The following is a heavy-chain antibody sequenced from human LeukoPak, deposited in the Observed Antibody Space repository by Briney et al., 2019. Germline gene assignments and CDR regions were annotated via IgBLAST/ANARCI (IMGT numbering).Heavy chain of an antibody. CDR3: ASIHQVRGSDTFDI. D-gene: IGHD3-10*01. J-gene: IGHJ3*02. Sequence: PSETLSLTCAVSGGSILTTNWWSWVRQPPGKGLEWIGEVHLSGASNYNPSLKSRVSMSIDNSKNQLSLKMTSVTAADTAVYYCASIHQVRGSDTFDIWGQGTMVTVSS. CDR1: GGSILTTNW. V-gene: IGHV4-4*02. CDR2: VHLSGAS.